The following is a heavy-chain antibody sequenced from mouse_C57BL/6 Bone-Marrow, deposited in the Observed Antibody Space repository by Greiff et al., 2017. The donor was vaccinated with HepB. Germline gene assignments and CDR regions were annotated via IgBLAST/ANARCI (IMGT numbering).Heavy chain of an antibody. Sequence: EVQVVESGGGLVKPGGSLKLSCAASGFTFSSYAMSWVRQTPEKRLEWVATISDGGSYTYYPDNVKGRFTISRDNAKNNLYLQMSHLKSEDAAMYYCARPFITTVVAGLDYWGQGTTLTVSS. J-gene: IGHJ2*01. V-gene: IGHV5-4*01. D-gene: IGHD1-1*01. CDR2: ISDGGSYT. CDR3: ARPFITTVVAGLDY. CDR1: GFTFSSYA.